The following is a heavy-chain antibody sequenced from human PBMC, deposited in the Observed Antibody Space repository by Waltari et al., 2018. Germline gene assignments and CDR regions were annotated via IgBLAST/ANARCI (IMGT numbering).Heavy chain of an antibody. CDR2: INPNSGDT. CDR3: ARGNPLHNGDRMIFAY. CDR1: GYTFIDFY. Sequence: QVQLVQSGAEVKTPGASVKVSCKASGYTFIDFYMHWVRQAPGQGLEWMGFINPNSGDTKYAQTFQGRVTMTRDMSITTAYMELSSLRSDDTAAYYCARGNPLHNGDRMIFAYWGQGALVAVSS. V-gene: IGHV1-2*02. D-gene: IGHD4-17*01. J-gene: IGHJ4*02.